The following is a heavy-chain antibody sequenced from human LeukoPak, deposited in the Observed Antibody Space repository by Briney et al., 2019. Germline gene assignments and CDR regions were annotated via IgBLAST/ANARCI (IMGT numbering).Heavy chain of an antibody. CDR1: GYTFTGYY. Sequence: ASVKVSCKASGYTFTGYYLHWVRQAPGQGLEWMGWISPNSDDTNYAQKFRGRVNMTRDTSISTAYMELSRLRSDDTAIYYCARGGFDYWGQGTLVTVSS. J-gene: IGHJ4*02. CDR2: ISPNSDDT. CDR3: ARGGFDY. V-gene: IGHV1-2*02.